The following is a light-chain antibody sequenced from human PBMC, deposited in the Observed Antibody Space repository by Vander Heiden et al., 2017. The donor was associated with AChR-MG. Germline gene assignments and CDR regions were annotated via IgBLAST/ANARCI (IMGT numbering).Light chain of an antibody. CDR3: STWDLRLSAVV. J-gene: IGLJ2*01. Sequence: HSALTPEASVSGTVGQKVTLSCTGDSNHVGRYAVAWYQQISHGAPKTVMFGNALPSGVPDRFSGSKSGTTASLTILGLKPEDEGDYYCSTWDLRLSAVVFGGGTQVTVL. CDR1: SNHVGRYA. V-gene: IGLV1-44*01. CDR2: GNA.